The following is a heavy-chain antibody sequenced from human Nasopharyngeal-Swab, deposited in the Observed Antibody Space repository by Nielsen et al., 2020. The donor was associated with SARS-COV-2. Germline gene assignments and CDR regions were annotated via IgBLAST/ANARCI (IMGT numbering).Heavy chain of an antibody. CDR2: ISAYNGNT. CDR3: ARDDSSNYDFWGGYYTSFDY. CDR1: GHTFTSYG. J-gene: IGHJ4*02. Sequence: ASVKVSCKASGHTFTSYGISWVRQAPGQGLEWMGWISAYNGNTNYAQKLQGRVTMTTDTSTSTAYMELRSLRSADTAEYYCARDDSSNYDFWGGYYTSFDYWGQGTLVTVSS. D-gene: IGHD3-3*01. V-gene: IGHV1-18*01.